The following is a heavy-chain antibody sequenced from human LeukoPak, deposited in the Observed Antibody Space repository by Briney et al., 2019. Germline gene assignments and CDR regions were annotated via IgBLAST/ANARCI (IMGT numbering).Heavy chain of an antibody. Sequence: CLRLSCAPSGFTFDDYAMHWVRQAPGRGLEWVSGICWNSGRLSYADSVRGRFTNPRKNAKNTLYLKMNSLRAEDTAVYYCASLFLCYGCSISSDSFNIWGQGTMFTVSS. CDR2: ICWNSGRL. J-gene: IGHJ3*02. CDR3: ASLFLCYGCSISSDSFNI. CDR1: GFTFDDYA. V-gene: IGHV3-9*01. D-gene: IGHD6-6*01.